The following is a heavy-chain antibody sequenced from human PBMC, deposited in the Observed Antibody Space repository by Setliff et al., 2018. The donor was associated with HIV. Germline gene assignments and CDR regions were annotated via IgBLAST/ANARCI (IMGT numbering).Heavy chain of an antibody. D-gene: IGHD2-2*01. V-gene: IGHV4-34*01. CDR1: GGSFSGYY. J-gene: IGHJ5*02. CDR2: INHSGST. CDR3: AKVAVTGYCDSTSCQNWFDP. Sequence: SETLSLTCAVYGGSFSGYYWSWIRQPPGKGLEWIGEINHSGSTNYNPSLKSRVTISLDTSKNQFSLRLISVTAADTAVYYCAKVAVTGYCDSTSCQNWFDPWGQGTLVTVS.